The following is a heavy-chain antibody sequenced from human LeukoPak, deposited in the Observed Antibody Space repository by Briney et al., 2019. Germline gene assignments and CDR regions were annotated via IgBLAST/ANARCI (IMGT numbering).Heavy chain of an antibody. CDR2: IKQGGSEK. V-gene: IGHV3-7*03. J-gene: IGHJ1*01. D-gene: IGHD6-19*01. CDR1: GFTFSSYW. CDR3: ARAYYSSGSEYFQH. Sequence: GGSLRLSCAASGFTFSSYWMSWVRQAPGKGLEWVANIKQGGSEKYYVDSVKGRFTISRDNAKNSLYLQMNSLRAEDTAVYYCARAYYSSGSEYFQHWGQGTLVTVSS.